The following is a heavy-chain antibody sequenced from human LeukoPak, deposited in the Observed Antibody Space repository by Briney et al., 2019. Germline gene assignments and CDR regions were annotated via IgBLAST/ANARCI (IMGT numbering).Heavy chain of an antibody. V-gene: IGHV6-1*01. CDR3: ARNYYGSGSYYSHFDY. CDR2: TYYRSTLDN. J-gene: IGHJ4*02. Sequence: SQTLSLTCAISGDSFSSNSATWHWLRQSPSRGLEWLGRTYYRSTLDNDYAVSVKSRITINPDTSKNQFSLQLKSVTPEDTAVYYCARNYYGSGSYYSHFDYWGQGTLVTVSS. CDR1: GDSFSSNSAT. D-gene: IGHD3-10*01.